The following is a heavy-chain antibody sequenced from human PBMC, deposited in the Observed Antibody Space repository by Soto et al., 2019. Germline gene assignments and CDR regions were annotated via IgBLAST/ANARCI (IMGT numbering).Heavy chain of an antibody. V-gene: IGHV1-69*02. Sequence: QVQLVQSGAEVKKPGSSVKVSCKASGGTFSSYTISWVRQAPGQGREWMGRIITILGIANYAQKFQSRVTITADKSTSTAYMELSSLTSEDTAVDYCARGGSDSHFQHWGQGSLVTVSS. CDR1: GGTFSSYT. CDR3: ARGGSDSHFQH. CDR2: IITILGIA. D-gene: IGHD1-26*01. J-gene: IGHJ1*01.